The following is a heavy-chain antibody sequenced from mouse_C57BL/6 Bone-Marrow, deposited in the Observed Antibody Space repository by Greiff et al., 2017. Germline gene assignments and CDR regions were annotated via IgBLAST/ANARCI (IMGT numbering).Heavy chain of an antibody. J-gene: IGHJ4*01. Sequence: EVQVVESGGGLVKPGGSLKLSCAASGFTFSDYGMHWVRQAPEKGLEWVAYISSGSSTIYYADTVKGRFTISRDNAKNTLFLQMTSLRSEDTAMYYCARRGVYDGYPLYYYAMDYWGQGTSVTVSS. CDR2: ISSGSSTI. D-gene: IGHD2-3*01. CDR3: ARRGVYDGYPLYYYAMDY. CDR1: GFTFSDYG. V-gene: IGHV5-17*01.